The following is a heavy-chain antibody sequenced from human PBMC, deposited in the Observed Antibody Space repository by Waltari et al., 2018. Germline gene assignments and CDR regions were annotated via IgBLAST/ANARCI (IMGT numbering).Heavy chain of an antibody. Sequence: QVQLVQSGPEVKKPGASVRVSCRASGYPFTTYDITGVRLAPGQGLEWMGWMNPISGNTGYAQKFQGRVSMTGDPSINTAYMELSGLTIDDTAVYYCARAVRDQLLSDPWGQGTLVAVSS. V-gene: IGHV1-8*02. D-gene: IGHD2-2*01. CDR2: MNPISGNT. CDR1: GYPFTTYD. J-gene: IGHJ5*02. CDR3: ARAVRDQLLSDP.